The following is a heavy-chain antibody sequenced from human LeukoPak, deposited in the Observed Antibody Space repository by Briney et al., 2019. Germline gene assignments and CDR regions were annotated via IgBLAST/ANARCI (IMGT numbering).Heavy chain of an antibody. V-gene: IGHV3-9*01. CDR3: ARASTVIRYYFDY. CDR1: GFTFDDYA. Sequence: QPGRSLRLSCAASGFTFDDYAMHWVRQAPGKGLEWVSGISWNSGSIGYADSVKGRFTISRDNSKNTLYLQMNSLRAEDTAVYYCARASTVIRYYFDYWGQGTLVTVSS. CDR2: ISWNSGSI. D-gene: IGHD4-17*01. J-gene: IGHJ4*02.